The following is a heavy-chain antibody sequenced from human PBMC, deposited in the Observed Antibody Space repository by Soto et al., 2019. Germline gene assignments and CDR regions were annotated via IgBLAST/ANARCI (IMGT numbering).Heavy chain of an antibody. Sequence: EVQLVESGGGLVRPGGSLRLSCAASGFTFSYYWMHWVRQAPGKGLVWVSRIHSDGSSTTYADFVKGRFIISRDNARNTVDLQMNSVRVDDTAVYYSAIWHRGAFDLWGPGTVVTVSS. CDR3: AIWHRGAFDL. CDR1: GFTFSYYW. J-gene: IGHJ3*01. CDR2: IHSDGSST. V-gene: IGHV3-74*01. D-gene: IGHD1-26*01.